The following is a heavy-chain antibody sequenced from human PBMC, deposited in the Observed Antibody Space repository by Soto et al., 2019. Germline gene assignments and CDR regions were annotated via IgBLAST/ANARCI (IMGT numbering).Heavy chain of an antibody. Sequence: GVSLKISCKGSGYSFTKYWIGWVRQMPGKGLEWMAIIYPGDSDIRYNPSFQGQVTISADKSISTAYLQWNSLKASDTAIYYCARQPSNGQWYVWGPGTTVTVSS. CDR3: ARQPSNGQWYV. CDR2: IYPGDSDI. V-gene: IGHV5-51*01. D-gene: IGHD6-19*01. J-gene: IGHJ6*02. CDR1: GYSFTKYW.